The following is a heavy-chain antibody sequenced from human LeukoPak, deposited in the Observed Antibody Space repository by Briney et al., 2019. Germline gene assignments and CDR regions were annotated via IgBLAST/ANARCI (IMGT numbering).Heavy chain of an antibody. CDR2: ISYSGST. CDR3: ARDSASLPYYDFWSGSTHAFDI. Sequence: PSETLSLTCTVSGGSISSTNYYWGWIRQPPGKGLEWIGSISYSGSTYYNPSLKSRVTIPVDTSKNQFSLKLSSVTAADTAVYYCARDSASLPYYDFWSGSTHAFDIWGQGTMVTVSS. CDR1: GGSISSTNYY. J-gene: IGHJ3*02. D-gene: IGHD3-3*01. V-gene: IGHV4-39*02.